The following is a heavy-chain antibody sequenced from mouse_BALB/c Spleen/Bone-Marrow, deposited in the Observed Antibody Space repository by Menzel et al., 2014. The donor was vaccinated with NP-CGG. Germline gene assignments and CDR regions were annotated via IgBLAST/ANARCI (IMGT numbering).Heavy chain of an antibody. D-gene: IGHD2-12*01. CDR3: ARNYDGAMDY. Sequence: EVNVVESGGGLVQPGGSLRLSCATSGFTFTDYYMSWVRQPPGKALEWLGFIRNKANGYTTEYSASVKGRFTISRDNSQGILYLQMNTLRAEDSATYYCARNYDGAMDYWGQGTSVTVSS. V-gene: IGHV7-3*02. CDR2: IRNKANGYTT. CDR1: GFTFTDYY. J-gene: IGHJ4*01.